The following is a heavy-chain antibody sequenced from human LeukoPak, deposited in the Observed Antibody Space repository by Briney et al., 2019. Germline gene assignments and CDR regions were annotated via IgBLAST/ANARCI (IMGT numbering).Heavy chain of an antibody. Sequence: GGSLRLSCAASGFTFSSYSMNWVRQALGKGLEWVSGITWNSEDIGYADSVKGRFTISRDNAKNSLHLQINSLTSDHTCLYYCTRDISGGSFNWFDPWGQGTLVFVSS. CDR1: GFTFSSYS. V-gene: IGHV3-9*01. D-gene: IGHD2-15*01. J-gene: IGHJ5*02. CDR3: TRDISGGSFNWFDP. CDR2: ITWNSEDI.